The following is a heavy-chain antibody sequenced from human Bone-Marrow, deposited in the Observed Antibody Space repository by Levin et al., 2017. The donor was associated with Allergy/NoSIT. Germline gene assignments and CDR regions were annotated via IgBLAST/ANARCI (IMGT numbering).Heavy chain of an antibody. CDR3: ARSYDILTGYIPSVPPFYFDY. J-gene: IGHJ4*02. Sequence: SQTLSLTCTVSGGSIRSTSYYWGWIRQPPGKGLEWIGSIYYSGSTYYNPSLKSRVTISVDTSKNQFSLKLSSVTAADTAVYYCARSYDILTGYIPSVPPFYFDYWAQGTLVTVSS. CDR1: GGSIRSTSYY. V-gene: IGHV4-39*01. CDR2: IYYSGST. D-gene: IGHD3-9*01.